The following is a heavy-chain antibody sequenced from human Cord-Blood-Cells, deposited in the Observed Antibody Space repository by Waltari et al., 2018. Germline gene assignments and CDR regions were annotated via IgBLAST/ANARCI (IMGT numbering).Heavy chain of an antibody. CDR2: INHSGST. D-gene: IGHD7-27*01. J-gene: IGHJ5*02. CDR1: GGSFSGYY. CDR3: ARGHGANWGLGSWFDP. V-gene: IGHV4-34*01. Sequence: QVQLQQWGAGLLKPSETLSPTCAVYGGSFSGYYWSWSRQPPGKGLEWIGEINHSGSTNYNPSLKSRVTISVDTSKNQFSLKLSSVTAADTAVYYCARGHGANWGLGSWFDPWGQGTLVTVSS.